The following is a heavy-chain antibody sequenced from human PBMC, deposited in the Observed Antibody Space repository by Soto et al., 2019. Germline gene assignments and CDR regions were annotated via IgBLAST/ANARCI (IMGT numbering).Heavy chain of an antibody. Sequence: EVQLVESGGGLVQPGGSLRLSCAASGFTFSSYSMNWVRQAPGKGLEWVSYISSSSSTIYYADSVKGRFTISRDNAKNSLYLQMNSLRDEDTAVYYCARGSMAARLDYYYGMDVWGQGTTVTVSS. J-gene: IGHJ6*02. V-gene: IGHV3-48*02. CDR1: GFTFSSYS. D-gene: IGHD6-6*01. CDR3: ARGSMAARLDYYYGMDV. CDR2: ISSSSSTI.